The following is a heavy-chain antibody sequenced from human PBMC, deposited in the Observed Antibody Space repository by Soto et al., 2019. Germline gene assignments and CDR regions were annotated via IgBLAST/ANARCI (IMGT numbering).Heavy chain of an antibody. V-gene: IGHV4-30-4*01. CDR2: IYKSATT. CDR1: GDSISNLDYF. D-gene: IGHD7-27*01. Sequence: QVQLLESGPGLVKPSQTLSLTCSVSGDSISNLDYFWAWIRQPPGQALEYIGYIYKSATTYYNPSFESRVAISFATSKSQFSLILTSVTAADTAVYFGARGRYCLTGRCFPNWFDSWGQGALFTVSS. J-gene: IGHJ5*01. CDR3: ARGRYCLTGRCFPNWFDS.